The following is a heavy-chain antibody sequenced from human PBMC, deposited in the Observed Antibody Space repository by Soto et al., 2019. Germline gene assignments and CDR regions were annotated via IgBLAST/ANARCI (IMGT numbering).Heavy chain of an antibody. CDR3: ARGGITSSFHH. D-gene: IGHD3-10*01. V-gene: IGHV3-64*01. CDR2: INRNGGST. Sequence: EVQLVESGGGLVQPGGSLRLSCAASGFTFSSYAMHWVRQAPGKGLEYVSTINRNGGSTYYANSVKGRFTISRDNSKKSLYLQMGSLRLGHLGVYNGARGGITSSFHHRAQGTL. J-gene: IGHJ4*02. CDR1: GFTFSSYA.